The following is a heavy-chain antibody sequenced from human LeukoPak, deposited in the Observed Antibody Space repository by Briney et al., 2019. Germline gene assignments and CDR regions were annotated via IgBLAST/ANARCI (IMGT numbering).Heavy chain of an antibody. V-gene: IGHV3-48*01. Sequence: GGSLRLSWAASGFTFSSYSMNWVRQAPGKGLEWVSYISSSSSTIYYADSVKGRFTISRDNAKNSLYLQMNSLRAEDTAVYYCAREDYGGNSAFDYWGQGTLVTVSS. J-gene: IGHJ4*02. CDR3: AREDYGGNSAFDY. D-gene: IGHD4-23*01. CDR2: ISSSSSTI. CDR1: GFTFSSYS.